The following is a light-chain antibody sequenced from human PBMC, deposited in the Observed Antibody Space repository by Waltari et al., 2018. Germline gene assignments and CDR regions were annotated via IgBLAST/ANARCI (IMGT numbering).Light chain of an antibody. CDR3: QSYDSSLSGVV. J-gene: IGLJ2*01. V-gene: IGLV1-40*01. CDR1: SSNIGAGHD. CDR2: GNS. Sequence: QSVLTQPPSVSGAPGPRVTISCTGSSSNIGAGHDLHWYQQLPGTAPKLLIYGNSNRPSGVPDRFSDSKSGTSASLAITGLQAEDEADYYCQSYDSSLSGVVFGGGTKLTVL.